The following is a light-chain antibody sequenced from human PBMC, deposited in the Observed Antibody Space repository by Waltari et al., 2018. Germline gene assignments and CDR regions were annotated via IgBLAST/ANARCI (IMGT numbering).Light chain of an antibody. V-gene: IGLV1-44*01. CDR1: SSNIGSDS. Sequence: QSVLTQPPSASGTPGQRVTISCSGSSSNIGSDSVNWYQQLPGTAPKLLIYSNNQRPSGFPDRVSGSKSGTAASLAISGLQSEDEADYYCAAWDDSLNGQVFGTGTKVTVL. J-gene: IGLJ1*01. CDR2: SNN. CDR3: AAWDDSLNGQV.